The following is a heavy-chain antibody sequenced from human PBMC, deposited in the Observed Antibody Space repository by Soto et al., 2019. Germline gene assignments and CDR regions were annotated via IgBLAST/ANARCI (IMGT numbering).Heavy chain of an antibody. CDR1: GFNFSIYP. J-gene: IGHJ5*02. V-gene: IGHV3-30-3*01. CDR3: ARDRGSGWAIPLYNWFDP. D-gene: IGHD6-19*01. CDR2: ISYDGSNK. Sequence: QVQLVESGGGVVQPGRSLRLSCAASGFNFSIYPMHWVRQAPGRGLEWVAVISYDGSNKYYADSVKGRFIISRDNSKNTLSLQMNSLRAEDTAVYYCARDRGSGWAIPLYNWFDPWGQGTLVTVSS.